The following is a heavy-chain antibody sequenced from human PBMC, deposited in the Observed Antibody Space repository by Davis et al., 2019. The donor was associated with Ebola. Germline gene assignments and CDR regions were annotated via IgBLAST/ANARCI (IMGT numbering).Heavy chain of an antibody. CDR3: AREKDIVVEEGAFDI. CDR1: GFTVSSNY. CDR2: IYSGGST. D-gene: IGHD2-2*01. V-gene: IGHV3-53*01. Sequence: GESLKISCAASGFTVSSNYMSWVRQAPGKGLEWVSVIYSGGSTYYADSVKGRFTISRDNSKNTLYLQMNSLRAEDTAVYYCAREKDIVVEEGAFDIWGQGTMVTVSS. J-gene: IGHJ3*02.